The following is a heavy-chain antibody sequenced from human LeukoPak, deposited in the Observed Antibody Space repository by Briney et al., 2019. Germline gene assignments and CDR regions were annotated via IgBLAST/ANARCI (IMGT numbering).Heavy chain of an antibody. Sequence: GGSLRLSCAASGFTFSSYAMHWVRQAPGKGLKYVSAISSNGGSTYYANSVKGRFTISRDNSKNTLYLQMGSLRAEDMAVYYCARDLGYSSGWYDYWGQGTLVTVSS. CDR3: ARDLGYSSGWYDY. CDR2: ISSNGGST. V-gene: IGHV3-64*01. J-gene: IGHJ4*02. CDR1: GFTFSSYA. D-gene: IGHD6-19*01.